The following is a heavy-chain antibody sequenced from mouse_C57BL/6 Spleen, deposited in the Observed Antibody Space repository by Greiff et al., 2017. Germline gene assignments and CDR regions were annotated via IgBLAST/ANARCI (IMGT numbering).Heavy chain of an antibody. CDR2: IYPSDSET. V-gene: IGHV1-61*01. J-gene: IGHJ4*01. CDR3: ARTGDFLPYYYAMDY. CDR1: GYTFTSYW. D-gene: IGHD5-1*01. Sequence: VQLQQPGAELVRPGSSVKLSCKASGYTFTSYWMDWVKQRPGQGLEWIGNIYPSDSETHYNQKFKDKATLTVDRSSSTAYMQLSSLTSEDSAVYYCARTGDFLPYYYAMDYWGQGTSVTVSS.